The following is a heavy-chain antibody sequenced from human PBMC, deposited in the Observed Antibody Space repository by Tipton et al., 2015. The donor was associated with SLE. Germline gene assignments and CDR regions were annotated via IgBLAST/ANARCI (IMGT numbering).Heavy chain of an antibody. CDR2: IFHSGST. V-gene: IGHV4-38-2*01. CDR1: GYSISSGYY. D-gene: IGHD3-10*01. J-gene: IGHJ4*02. CDR3: ARVRRVLWLPSSFDS. Sequence: TLSLTCAVSGYSISSGYYWGRIRQPPGKGLEWIGNIFHSGSTQYTPSLKSRVTISVDTSKNQFSLKLSSVTAADTAVYSCARVRRVLWLPSSFDSWGQGTLVTVSS.